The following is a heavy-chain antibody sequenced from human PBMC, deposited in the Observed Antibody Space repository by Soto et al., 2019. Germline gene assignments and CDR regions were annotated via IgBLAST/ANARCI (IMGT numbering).Heavy chain of an antibody. CDR2: IYVGGST. Sequence: SETLSLTCSVSSGSISGYYWIWIRQPPDQGLEWIGYIYVGGSTKYNPSLKSRVTISADTSKNQFSLNLSSVTTADTAVYFCARVSNDFSGNGAFDYWGQGTLVTVSS. J-gene: IGHJ4*02. CDR3: ARVSNDFSGNGAFDY. D-gene: IGHD6-13*01. CDR1: SGSISGYY. V-gene: IGHV4-59*01.